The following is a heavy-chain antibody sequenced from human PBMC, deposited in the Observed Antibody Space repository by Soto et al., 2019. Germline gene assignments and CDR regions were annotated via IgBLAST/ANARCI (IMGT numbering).Heavy chain of an antibody. CDR3: ARGGGSGSYYNVYFDY. D-gene: IGHD3-10*01. Sequence: QVQLQQWGAGLLKPSETLSLTCAVYGGSFSGYYWSWIRQPPGKGLEWIGEINHSGSTNYNPSLKSRVTISVDTSKNKFSLKLSSVTDADTAVYYCARGGGSGSYYNVYFDYWGQGTLVTVSS. CDR1: GGSFSGYY. CDR2: INHSGST. J-gene: IGHJ4*02. V-gene: IGHV4-34*01.